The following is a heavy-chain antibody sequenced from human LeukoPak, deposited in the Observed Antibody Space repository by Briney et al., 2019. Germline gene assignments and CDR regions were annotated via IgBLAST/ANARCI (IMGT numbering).Heavy chain of an antibody. J-gene: IGHJ3*02. D-gene: IGHD3-22*01. CDR3: ARGGTISPRVTMIVVAAEDRHAFDI. CDR2: INSSVST. CDR1: GGSFSGYY. V-gene: IGHV4-34*01. Sequence: SETLSLTCAVSGGSFSGYYWSWIRQTPGKGLEWIGEINSSVSTNYNPSLKSRVTISVDKSKNQFSLKLTSLTAQDTAVNYWARGGTISPRVTMIVVAAEDRHAFDIWGQGTMVTVSS.